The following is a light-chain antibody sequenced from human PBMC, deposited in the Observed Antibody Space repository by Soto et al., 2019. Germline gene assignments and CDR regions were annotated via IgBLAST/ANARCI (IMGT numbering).Light chain of an antibody. J-gene: IGKJ1*01. V-gene: IGKV1-5*03. CDR2: KAS. CDR1: QSVSRW. Sequence: SLLXXXTITCRASQSVSRWLAWYKQKPGEAPKLLIYKASNLESGVSSRFSGSGSGTEFTLTITSLQPEDFATYYCQQYDMFGPGTKVDIK. CDR3: QQYDM.